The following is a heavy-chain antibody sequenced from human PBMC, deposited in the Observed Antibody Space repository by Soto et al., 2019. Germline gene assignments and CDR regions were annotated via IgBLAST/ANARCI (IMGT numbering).Heavy chain of an antibody. D-gene: IGHD6-19*01. CDR3: ARLVHSSGWYTPLYYYYGMDV. J-gene: IGHJ6*02. CDR2: IYYSGST. Sequence: QVQLQESGPGLVKPSETLSLTCTVSGGSISSYYWSWIRQPPGKGLEWIGYIYYSGSTNYNPSLKSRVPISVDTSKNQVSLKLSSVTAADTAVYYCARLVHSSGWYTPLYYYYGMDVWGQGTTVTVSS. CDR1: GGSISSYY. V-gene: IGHV4-59*08.